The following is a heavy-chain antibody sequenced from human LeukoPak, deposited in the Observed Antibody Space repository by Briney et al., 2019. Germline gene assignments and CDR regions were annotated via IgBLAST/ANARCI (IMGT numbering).Heavy chain of an antibody. CDR2: IYYTGNT. CDR3: ATSGSGSYYLGNY. Sequence: PSETLSLTCTVSGGSISNYYRSWIRQSPGKGLEWIGYIYYTGNTNYNPSLESRVIISVDTSKNQFSLKLSSVTAADTAVYYCATSGSGSYYLGNYWGQGTLVTVSS. D-gene: IGHD1-26*01. J-gene: IGHJ4*02. CDR1: GGSISNYY. V-gene: IGHV4-59*01.